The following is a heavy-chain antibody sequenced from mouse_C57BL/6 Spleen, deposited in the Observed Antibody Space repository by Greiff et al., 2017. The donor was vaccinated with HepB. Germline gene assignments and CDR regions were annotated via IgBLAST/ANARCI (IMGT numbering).Heavy chain of an antibody. CDR3: ARGRANYGYFDY. Sequence: VQLQQSGGGLVKPGGSLKLSCAASGFTFSDYGMHWVRQAPEKGLEWVAYISSGSSTIYYADTVKGRFTISRDNAKNTLFLQMTSLRSEDTAMYYCARGRANYGYFDYWGQGTTLTVSS. CDR2: ISSGSSTI. J-gene: IGHJ2*01. D-gene: IGHD1-1*02. V-gene: IGHV5-17*01. CDR1: GFTFSDYG.